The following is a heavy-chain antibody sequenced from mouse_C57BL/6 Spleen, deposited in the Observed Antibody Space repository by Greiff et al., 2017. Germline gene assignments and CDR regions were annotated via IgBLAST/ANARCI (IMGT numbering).Heavy chain of an antibody. J-gene: IGHJ3*01. CDR2: IDPSDSYT. CDR3: ARGDGGSGYGLAY. D-gene: IGHD1-1*01. Sequence: QVQLQQPGAELVRPGTSVKLSCKASGYTFTSYWMHWVKQRPGQGLEWIGVIDPSDSYTNYNQKFKGKATLTVDTSSSTAYMQLSSLTSEDSAVYYCARGDGGSGYGLAYWGQGTLVTVSA. V-gene: IGHV1-59*01. CDR1: GYTFTSYW.